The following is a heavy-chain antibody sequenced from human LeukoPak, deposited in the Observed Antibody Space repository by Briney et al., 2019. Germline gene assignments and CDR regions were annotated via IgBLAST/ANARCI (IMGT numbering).Heavy chain of an antibody. J-gene: IGHJ4*02. CDR2: ISSSSSYI. Sequence: KSGGSLRLSCAASGFTFSSYTMNWVRQAPGEGLEWVSSISSSSSYIYYADSVKGRFTISRENANNSLYLQMNSLRAEDTAVYFCARDRRTVTTCDYWGQGTLVTVSS. V-gene: IGHV3-21*01. CDR3: ARDRRTVTTCDY. CDR1: GFTFSSYT. D-gene: IGHD4-17*01.